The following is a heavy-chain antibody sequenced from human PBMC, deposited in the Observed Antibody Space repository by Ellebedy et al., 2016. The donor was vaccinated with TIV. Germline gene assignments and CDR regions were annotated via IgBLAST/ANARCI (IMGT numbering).Heavy chain of an antibody. CDR1: GYTFTSYG. CDR3: ARVRYCSGGSCYSINYFDY. CDR2: ISAYNGNT. V-gene: IGHV1-18*04. D-gene: IGHD2-15*01. Sequence: ASVKVSXKASGYTFTSYGISWVRQAPGQGLEWMGWISAYNGNTNYAQKLQGRVTMTTDTSTSTAYMELRSLRSDDTAVYYCARVRYCSGGSCYSINYFDYWGQGTLVTVSS. J-gene: IGHJ4*02.